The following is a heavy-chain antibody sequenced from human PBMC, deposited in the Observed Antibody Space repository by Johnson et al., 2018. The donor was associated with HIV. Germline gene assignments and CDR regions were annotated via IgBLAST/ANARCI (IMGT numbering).Heavy chain of an antibody. Sequence: MQLVESGGGLVQPGGSLRLSGEASGFIFSNAGWNWVRQAPGKGPEWMGRIKSKADGGPVYYAASVEDSFTISRDDSKNTVFLQMANLKTEDTAVYFCPDYWNVQGFDIWGQGTKVTVSS. CDR1: GFIFSNAG. CDR3: PDYWNVQGFDI. J-gene: IGHJ3*02. V-gene: IGHV3-15*01. D-gene: IGHD4/OR15-4a*01. CDR2: IKSKADGGPV.